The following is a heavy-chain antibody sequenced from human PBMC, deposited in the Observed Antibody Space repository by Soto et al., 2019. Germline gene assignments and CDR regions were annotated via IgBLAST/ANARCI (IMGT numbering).Heavy chain of an antibody. CDR2: IYYSGST. J-gene: IGHJ4*02. CDR3: ARLHQSKRGLDY. V-gene: IGHV4-39*01. Sequence: SETLSLTCTVSGGFISSSSYYWGWIRQPPGKGLEWIGSIYYSGSTYYNPSLKSRVTISVDTSKNQFSLKLSSVTAADTAVYYCARLHQSKRGLDYWGQGTLVTVSS. CDR1: GGFISSSSYY. D-gene: IGHD4-4*01.